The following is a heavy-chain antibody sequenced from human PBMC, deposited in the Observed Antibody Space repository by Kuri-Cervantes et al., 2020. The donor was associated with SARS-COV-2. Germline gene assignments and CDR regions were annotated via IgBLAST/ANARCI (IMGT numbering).Heavy chain of an antibody. CDR2: INSDGSST. V-gene: IGHV3-74*01. Sequence: GGSLRLSCAASGFTFSSYWMHWVRQAPGKGLVWVSRINSDGSSTSYADSVKGRFTISRDNAKNTLYLQMNSLRAEDTAVYYSARDRYDFWSGLGYYYYGMDVWGQGTTVTVSS. CDR1: GFTFSSYW. CDR3: ARDRYDFWSGLGYYYYGMDV. J-gene: IGHJ6*02. D-gene: IGHD3-3*01.